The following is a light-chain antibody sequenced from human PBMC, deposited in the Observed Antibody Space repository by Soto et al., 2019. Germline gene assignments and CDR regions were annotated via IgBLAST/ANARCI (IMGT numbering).Light chain of an antibody. V-gene: IGLV2-23*02. CDR1: SSVVGSYNL. J-gene: IGLJ1*01. Sequence: QSVLTQPASVSGSPGQSITISCTGTSSVVGSYNLVSWYQQHPGKAPKLVIYEVSKRPSGVSNRFSGSKSGNTASLTISGLQAEDEADYYCCSYAGSSYYVFGTGTKVTVL. CDR2: EVS. CDR3: CSYAGSSYYV.